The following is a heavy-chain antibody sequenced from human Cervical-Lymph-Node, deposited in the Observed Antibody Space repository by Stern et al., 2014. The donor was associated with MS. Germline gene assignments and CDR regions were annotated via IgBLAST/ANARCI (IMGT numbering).Heavy chain of an antibody. J-gene: IGHJ4*02. CDR1: GYSFTSYW. Sequence: VQLVESGAEVRKPGESLKISCKASGYSFTSYWIGWVRQMPGKGLEWMGIIYPGDSDTRYMPSFQGQVTISAEKSIPTAYLQWSSLKASDTAMYYCAKLGYCTNGICYTIEYWGPGTLVTVSS. CDR3: AKLGYCTNGICYTIEY. V-gene: IGHV5-51*03. CDR2: IYPGDSDT. D-gene: IGHD2-8*01.